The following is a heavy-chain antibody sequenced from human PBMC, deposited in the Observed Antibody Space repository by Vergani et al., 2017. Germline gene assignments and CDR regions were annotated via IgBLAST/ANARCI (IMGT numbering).Heavy chain of an antibody. D-gene: IGHD6-13*01. Sequence: EVHLLESGGGLVQSGGSLRLSCAASGFTFSNSAVSWVRQAPGRGLAWVSSISGPGLSTYYADSVKGRFSISRDNSKNTVFLQMHSLRAEDTAVYYCAKGSGYSSSWYFYWGQGTLVTVSS. CDR1: GFTFSNSA. V-gene: IGHV3-23*01. J-gene: IGHJ4*02. CDR3: AKGSGYSSSWYFY. CDR2: ISGPGLST.